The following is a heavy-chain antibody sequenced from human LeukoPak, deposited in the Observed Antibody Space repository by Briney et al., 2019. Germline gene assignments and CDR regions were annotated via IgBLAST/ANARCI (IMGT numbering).Heavy chain of an antibody. CDR1: EFTFRNYE. CDR3: VRVMIYYMDV. D-gene: IGHD3/OR15-3a*01. CDR2: ISSSGGDI. V-gene: IGHV3-48*03. Sequence: PGGSLRLSCAASEFTFRNYEINWVRQAPGKGMEWVSYISSSGGDIYYADSVKGRFTISRDNAKNSVYLQMDSLRAEDTAVYYCVRVMIYYMDVWGRGTTVTVYS. J-gene: IGHJ6*03.